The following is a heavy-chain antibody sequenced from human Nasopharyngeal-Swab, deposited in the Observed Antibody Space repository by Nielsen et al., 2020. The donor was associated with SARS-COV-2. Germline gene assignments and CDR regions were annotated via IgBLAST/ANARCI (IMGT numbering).Heavy chain of an antibody. CDR3: ARTYHYDSSGYYYVWFDP. D-gene: IGHD3-22*01. CDR1: GFTFSDYY. V-gene: IGHV3-11*01. J-gene: IGHJ5*02. CDR2: ISSSGSTI. Sequence: GESLKISCAASGFTFSDYYMSWIRQAPGKGLEWVSYISSSGSTIYYADSVKGRFTTSRDNAKNSLYLQMNSLRAEDTAVYYCARTYHYDSSGYYYVWFDPWGQGTLVTVSS.